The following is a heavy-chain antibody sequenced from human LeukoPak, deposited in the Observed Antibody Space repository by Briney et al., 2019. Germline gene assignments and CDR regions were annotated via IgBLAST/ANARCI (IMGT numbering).Heavy chain of an antibody. J-gene: IGHJ5*02. CDR2: INYSGST. CDR1: GGSISSYY. V-gene: IGHV4-59*01. D-gene: IGHD4-17*01. CDR3: ARVVYGDYAGDIYNWFDP. Sequence: SETLSLTCTVSGGSISSYYWSWIRQPPGKGLEWIGYINYSGSTYNPSLKSRVTMSVDTSKNQFSLKLSSVTAADTAVYYCARVVYGDYAGDIYNWFDPWGQGTQVTVS.